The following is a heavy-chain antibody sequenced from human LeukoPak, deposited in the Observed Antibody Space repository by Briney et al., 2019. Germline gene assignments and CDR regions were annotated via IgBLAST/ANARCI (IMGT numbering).Heavy chain of an antibody. CDR2: ISYYGSKK. J-gene: IGHJ6*02. V-gene: IGHV3-30*18. D-gene: IGHD3-10*01. Sequence: GGSVRLSCSASGFTFSIYRMHWPRAPPGKGLEGVAVISYYGSKKYSAASVKGRFTISRDNSKTTPYLQMTRLRAEDTAVYYWAKEVLLWFGELGGMDVWGQRTTVTVSS. CDR1: GFTFSIYR. CDR3: AKEVLLWFGELGGMDV.